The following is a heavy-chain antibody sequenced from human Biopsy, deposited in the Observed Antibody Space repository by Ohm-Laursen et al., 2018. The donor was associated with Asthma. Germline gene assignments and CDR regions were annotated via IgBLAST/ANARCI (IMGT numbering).Heavy chain of an antibody. V-gene: IGHV3-33*05. CDR3: AKDFRGIAVAGDRGFDY. CDR1: GFTFSSYG. Sequence: SLRLSCSASGFTFSSYGMDWVRQAPGKGLEWVALMSYDGSIKDYADSVKGRFTISRDNSMNTLYLHMNSLRVEDTAVYYCAKDFRGIAVAGDRGFDYWGQGTLVTVSS. CDR2: MSYDGSIK. J-gene: IGHJ4*02. D-gene: IGHD6-19*01.